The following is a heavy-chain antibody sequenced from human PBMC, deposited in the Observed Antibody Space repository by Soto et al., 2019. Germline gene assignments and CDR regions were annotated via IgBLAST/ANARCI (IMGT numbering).Heavy chain of an antibody. CDR2: IKSKTDGGTT. J-gene: IGHJ4*02. CDR3: TTDPVTMIVVVPSSG. D-gene: IGHD3-22*01. V-gene: IGHV3-15*07. CDR1: GFSFRNAW. Sequence: GGSLRLSCAASGFSFRNAWMNWVRQAPGRGLEWVGRIKSKTDGGTTDYAAPVKGRFTISRDDSKNTLYLQMNSLKTEDTAVYYCTTDPVTMIVVVPSSGWGQGTLVTVS.